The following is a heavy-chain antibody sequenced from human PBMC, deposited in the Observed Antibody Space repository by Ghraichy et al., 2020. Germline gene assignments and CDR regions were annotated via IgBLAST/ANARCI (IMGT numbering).Heavy chain of an antibody. CDR2: ISSSGSTI. J-gene: IGHJ6*02. D-gene: IGHD3-3*01. CDR3: ARGRLKVLRFLEWPVGMDV. CDR1: GFTFSDYY. Sequence: GGSLRLSCAASGFTFSDYYMSWIRQASGKGLEWVSYISSSGSTIYYADSVKGRFTISRDNAKNSLYLQMNSLRAEDTAVYYCARGRLKVLRFLEWPVGMDVWGQGTTVTVSS. V-gene: IGHV3-11*01.